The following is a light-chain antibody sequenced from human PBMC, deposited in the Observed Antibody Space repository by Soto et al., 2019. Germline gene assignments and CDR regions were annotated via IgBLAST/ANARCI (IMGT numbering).Light chain of an antibody. CDR2: AAS. J-gene: IGKJ4*01. CDR3: LQDYNYPLT. Sequence: TITCRASQGIRNDLGWYQQKPGKAPKLLIYAASSLQSGVPSRFSGSGSGTDFNLTISSLQPEDFATYYCLQDYNYPLTFGGGTKVDIK. V-gene: IGKV1-6*01. CDR1: QGIRND.